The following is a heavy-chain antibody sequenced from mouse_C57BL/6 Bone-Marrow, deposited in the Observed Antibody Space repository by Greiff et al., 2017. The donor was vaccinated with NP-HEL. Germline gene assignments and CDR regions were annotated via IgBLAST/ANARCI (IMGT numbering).Heavy chain of an antibody. D-gene: IGHD4-1*01. Sequence: QVQLQQSGAELVRPGTSVKVSCKASGYAFTNYLIEWVKQRPGQGLEWIGVINPGSGGTNYNEKFKGKATLTADKSSSTAYMQLSSLTSEDSAVYFCARRRVTGYYAMDYWGQGTSVTVSS. CDR1: GYAFTNYL. J-gene: IGHJ4*01. CDR3: ARRRVTGYYAMDY. CDR2: INPGSGGT. V-gene: IGHV1-54*01.